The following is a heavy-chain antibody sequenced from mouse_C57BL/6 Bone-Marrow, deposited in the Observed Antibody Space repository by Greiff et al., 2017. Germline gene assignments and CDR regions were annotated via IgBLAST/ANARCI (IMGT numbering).Heavy chain of an antibody. J-gene: IGHJ1*03. CDR3: ARPYFSHYWYFDV. CDR1: GYTFTSYW. D-gene: IGHD2-12*01. Sequence: VQLQQSGAELVKPGASVKMSCKASGYTFTSYWITWVKQRPGQGLEWIGDIYPGSGSTNYNEKFKSKATLTVDQSSSTAYMQLSSLTSEYSAVYYCARPYFSHYWYFDVWGTGTTVTVSS. V-gene: IGHV1-55*01. CDR2: IYPGSGST.